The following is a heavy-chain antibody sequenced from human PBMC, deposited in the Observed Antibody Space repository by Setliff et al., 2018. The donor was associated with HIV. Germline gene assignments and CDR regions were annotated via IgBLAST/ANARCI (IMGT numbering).Heavy chain of an antibody. V-gene: IGHV3-30*02. CDR1: RFSLFRDYG. CDR3: ARGIVVVIYYYYGMDV. Sequence: PGGSLRLSCVASRFSLFRDYGMHWVRQAPGKGLEWVAFIRFDGSYKYYADSVGGRFTISRDNSKNTVFLQMSSLRVEDTAVYYCARGIVVVIYYYYGMDVWGQGTTVTVSS. J-gene: IGHJ6*02. CDR2: IRFDGSYK. D-gene: IGHD3-22*01.